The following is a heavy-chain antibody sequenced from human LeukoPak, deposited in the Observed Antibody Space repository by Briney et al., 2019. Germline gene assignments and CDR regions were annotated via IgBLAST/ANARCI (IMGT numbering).Heavy chain of an antibody. D-gene: IGHD2-2*02. V-gene: IGHV1-18*01. CDR1: GYTFTNHG. J-gene: IGHJ4*02. CDR3: ARDCSSTSCYNVY. CDR2: ISTYNGDT. Sequence: ASVKVSCKASGYTFTNHGFSWVRQAPGQGLEWMGWISTYNGDTNYAQNLQGRVTMTTVTSTSTAYMEMRSLRSDDTAVYYCARDCSSTSCYNVYWGQGTLVTVSS.